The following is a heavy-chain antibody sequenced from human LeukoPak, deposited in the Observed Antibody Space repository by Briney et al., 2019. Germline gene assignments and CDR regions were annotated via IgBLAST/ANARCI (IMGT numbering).Heavy chain of an antibody. D-gene: IGHD3-10*01. CDR1: GGTFSSYA. V-gene: IGHV1-69*04. CDR3: ARTSGFYYYYGMDV. Sequence: GASVKVSCKASGGTFSSYAISWVRQAPGQGLEWMGRIISILGIANYAQKFQGRVTITADKSTSTAYMELSSLRAEDTAVYYCARTSGFYYYYGMDVWGQGTTVTVSS. J-gene: IGHJ6*02. CDR2: IISILGIA.